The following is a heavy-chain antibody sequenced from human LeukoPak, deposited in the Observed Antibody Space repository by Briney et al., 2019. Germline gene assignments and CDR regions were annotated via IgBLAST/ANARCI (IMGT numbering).Heavy chain of an antibody. CDR1: GFSLSSYA. J-gene: IGHJ4*02. D-gene: IGHD2-8*01. CDR3: AKAPPYTKYFES. Sequence: WGSLRLSCAASGFSLSSYAMSWVRQAPGKGLDWVSTISSSGGDTFYADSVKGRFTISRDNSKNTLYLQMNSLRAEDTAVYYCAKAPPYTKYFESWGQGTLVTVSS. CDR2: ISSSGGDT. V-gene: IGHV3-23*01.